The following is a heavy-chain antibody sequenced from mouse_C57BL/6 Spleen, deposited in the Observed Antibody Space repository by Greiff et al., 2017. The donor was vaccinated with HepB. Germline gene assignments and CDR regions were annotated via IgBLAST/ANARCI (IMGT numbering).Heavy chain of an antibody. V-gene: IGHV1-53*01. J-gene: IGHJ3*01. CDR3: ARSGGQLRLPAWFAY. Sequence: VQLQQPGTELVKPGASVKLSCKASGYTFTSYWMHWVKQRPGQGLEWIGNINPSNGGTNYNEKFKSKATLTVDKSSSTAYMQLSSLTSEDSAVYYCARSGGQLRLPAWFAYWGQGTLVTVSA. D-gene: IGHD3-2*02. CDR2: INPSNGGT. CDR1: GYTFTSYW.